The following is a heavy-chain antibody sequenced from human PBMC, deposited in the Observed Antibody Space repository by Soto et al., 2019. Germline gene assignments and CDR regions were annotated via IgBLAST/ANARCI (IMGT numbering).Heavy chain of an antibody. J-gene: IGHJ5*02. CDR3: AKNQGVELVPLATVDWFDP. CDR1: GFIFENFG. D-gene: IGHD1-26*01. Sequence: GGSLRLSCAASGFIFENFGMSWVRQAPGKGLEWISFISGSGFKKYYADSVKGRFTISRDNSKSTVYLELNNLSAEDTAVYHCAKNQGVELVPLATVDWFDPWGQGSVVTVSS. CDR2: ISGSGFKK. V-gene: IGHV3-23*01.